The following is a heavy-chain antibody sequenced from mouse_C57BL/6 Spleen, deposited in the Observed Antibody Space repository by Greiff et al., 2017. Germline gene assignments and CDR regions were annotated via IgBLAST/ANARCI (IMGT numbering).Heavy chain of an antibody. CDR3: ATPTADYDSWFAY. CDR1: GYAFSSSW. J-gene: IGHJ3*01. CDR2: IYPGDGDT. Sequence: QVQLKESGPELVKPGASVKISCKASGYAFSSSWMNWVKQRPGKGLEWIGRIYPGDGDTNYNGKFKGKATLTADKSSSTAYMRLSSLTSEAPAVYFCATPTADYDSWFAYWGQGTLVTVSA. V-gene: IGHV1-82*01. D-gene: IGHD2-4*01.